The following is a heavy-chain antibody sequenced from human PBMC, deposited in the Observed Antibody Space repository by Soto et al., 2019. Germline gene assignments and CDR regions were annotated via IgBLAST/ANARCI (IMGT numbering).Heavy chain of an antibody. J-gene: IGHJ6*02. CDR2: ISGSGGST. CDR1: GFTFSSYA. Sequence: PVGSLRLSCAASGFTFSSYAMSWVRQAPGKGLEWVSAISGSGGSTYYADSVKGRFTISRDNSKNTLYLQMNSLRAEDTAVYYCAKDPIAARHNPYYYYGMDVWGQGTTVTVSS. V-gene: IGHV3-23*01. CDR3: AKDPIAARHNPYYYYGMDV. D-gene: IGHD6-6*01.